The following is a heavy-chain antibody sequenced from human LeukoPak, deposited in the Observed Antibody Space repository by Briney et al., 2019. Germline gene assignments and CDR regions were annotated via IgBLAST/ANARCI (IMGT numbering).Heavy chain of an antibody. D-gene: IGHD3-22*01. CDR1: GFTFSSYG. J-gene: IGHJ4*02. CDR2: TWYDGSNK. V-gene: IGHV3-33*01. Sequence: GGSLRLSCAASGFTFSSYGMHWVRQAPGKGLEWVAVTWYDGSNKYYADSVKGRFTISRDNSKNTLYLQMNSLRAEDTAVYYCARALTYYYDSSGYYPLDYWGQGTLVTVSS. CDR3: ARALTYYYDSSGYYPLDY.